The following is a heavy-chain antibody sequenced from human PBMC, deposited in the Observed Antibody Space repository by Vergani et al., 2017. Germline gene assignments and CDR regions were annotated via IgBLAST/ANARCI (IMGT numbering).Heavy chain of an antibody. CDR1: GFTFSSYS. CDR3: AKENSSSWYYYYGMDV. Sequence: EVQLVESGGGLVKPGGSLRLSCAASGFTFSSYSMNWVRQAPGKGLEWVSSISSSSSYIYYADSVKGRFTISRDNAKNSLYLQMNSLRAEDTALYYCAKENSSSWYYYYGMDVWGQGTTVTVSS. CDR2: ISSSSSYI. V-gene: IGHV3-21*04. D-gene: IGHD6-6*01. J-gene: IGHJ6*02.